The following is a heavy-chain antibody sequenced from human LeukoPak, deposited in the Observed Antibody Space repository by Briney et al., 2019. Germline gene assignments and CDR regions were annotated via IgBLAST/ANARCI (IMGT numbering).Heavy chain of an antibody. CDR2: ISSSGSPV. D-gene: IGHD6-6*01. Sequence: GGSLRLSCAASRFTFSTYSMNWVRQAPGKGLEWVSYISSSGSPVYYADSVKGRFTISRDNAKNSLFLQMNSLKPEDTAVYYCAREYSSSSGRSFDYWGQGTLVTVSS. CDR1: RFTFSTYS. CDR3: AREYSSSSGRSFDY. V-gene: IGHV3-48*01. J-gene: IGHJ4*02.